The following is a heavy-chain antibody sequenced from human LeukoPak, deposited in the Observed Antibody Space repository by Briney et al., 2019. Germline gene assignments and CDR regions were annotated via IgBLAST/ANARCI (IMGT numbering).Heavy chain of an antibody. CDR1: GYTFTGHY. Sequence: ASVKVSCKASGYTFTGHYIHWVRQAPGQGLEWMGWINPKNAGTNYAQKFQGRVTMTRDTSISTAYMELSRLRSDDTAVYYCARSPGNYMDVWGKGTTVTISS. CDR2: INPKNAGT. D-gene: IGHD2/OR15-2a*01. J-gene: IGHJ6*03. CDR3: ARSPGNYMDV. V-gene: IGHV1-2*02.